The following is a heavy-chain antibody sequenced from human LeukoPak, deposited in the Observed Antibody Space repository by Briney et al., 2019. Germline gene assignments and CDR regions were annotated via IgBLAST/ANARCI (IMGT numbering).Heavy chain of an antibody. J-gene: IGHJ3*02. CDR1: GFTFSSYA. V-gene: IGHV3-23*01. D-gene: IGHD2-15*01. Sequence: GGSLRLSCAASGFTFSSYAMSWVRQAPGKGLEWVSAISGSGGSTYYADSVKGRFTISRDNSKNTLYPQMNSLRAEDTAVYYCAKVDLAPIYSTPAFDIWGQGTMVTVSS. CDR2: ISGSGGST. CDR3: AKVDLAPIYSTPAFDI.